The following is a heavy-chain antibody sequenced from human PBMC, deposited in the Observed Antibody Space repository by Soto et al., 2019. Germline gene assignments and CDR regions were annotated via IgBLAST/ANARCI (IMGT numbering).Heavy chain of an antibody. V-gene: IGHV3-30-3*01. D-gene: IGHD6-13*01. Sequence: QVQLVESGGGVVQPGRSLRLSCAASGFTFSSYAMHWVRQAPGKGLEWVEVISYDGSNKYYADSVKGRFTISRDNSKNTLYLQMNSLRAEDTAVYYCARVVSSGIAAGACLQHWGQGTLVTVSS. CDR2: ISYDGSNK. CDR1: GFTFSSYA. J-gene: IGHJ1*01. CDR3: ARVVSSGIAAGACLQH.